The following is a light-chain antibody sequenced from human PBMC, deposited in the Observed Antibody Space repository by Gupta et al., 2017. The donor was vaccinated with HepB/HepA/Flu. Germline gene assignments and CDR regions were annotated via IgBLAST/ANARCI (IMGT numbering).Light chain of an antibody. CDR3: QQDGSSPIT. CDR1: QSVSSSY. CDR2: GTS. Sequence: EIVLTQSPGTLSLSPGERATLSCRASQSVSSSYLAWYQLKPGQAPRLLIYGTSSRATDIPDRFSGSGSGTDFTLSISRLEPEDFAVYYCQQDGSSPITFGGGTKVEIK. J-gene: IGKJ4*01. V-gene: IGKV3-20*01.